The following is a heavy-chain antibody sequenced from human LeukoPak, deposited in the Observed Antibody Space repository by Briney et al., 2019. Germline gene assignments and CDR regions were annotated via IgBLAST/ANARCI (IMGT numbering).Heavy chain of an antibody. J-gene: IGHJ4*02. CDR2: IYYSGST. CDR1: GGSISSYY. D-gene: IGHD6-19*01. V-gene: IGHV4-59*08. CDR3: ARVGQQWLVLDY. Sequence: PSETLSLTCTVSGGSISSYYWSWIRQPPGKGLEWIGYIYYSGSTNYNPSLKSRVTISVDTSKNQFSLKLSSVTAADTAVYYCARVGQQWLVLDYWGQGTLVTVSS.